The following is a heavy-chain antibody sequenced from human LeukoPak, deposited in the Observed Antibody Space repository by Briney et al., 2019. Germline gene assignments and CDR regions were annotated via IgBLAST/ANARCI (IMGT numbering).Heavy chain of an antibody. CDR1: GGSISSYY. CDR2: IYYSGST. D-gene: IGHD2-2*02. V-gene: IGHV4-59*08. Sequence: SETLSLTCTVSGGSISSYYWSWIRQPPGKGLEWIGYIYYSGSTNYNPSLKSRVTISVDTSKNQFYLKLSSVTAADTAVYYCARSNCSSTSCYIYAFDIWGQGTMVTVSS. J-gene: IGHJ3*02. CDR3: ARSNCSSTSCYIYAFDI.